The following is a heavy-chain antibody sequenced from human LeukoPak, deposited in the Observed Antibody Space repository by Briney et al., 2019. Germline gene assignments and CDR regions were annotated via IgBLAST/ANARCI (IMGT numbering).Heavy chain of an antibody. Sequence: GGSLRLSCAASGFTFSSYAMHWVRQAPGKGLEYVSGISSNGGSTYYADSVKGRFTISRDNSKNTLSLQMGSLRAEDMAVYYCSRGGMDVWGKGTTVTVSS. V-gene: IGHV3-64*02. CDR2: ISSNGGST. J-gene: IGHJ6*04. CDR3: SRGGMDV. CDR1: GFTFSSYA.